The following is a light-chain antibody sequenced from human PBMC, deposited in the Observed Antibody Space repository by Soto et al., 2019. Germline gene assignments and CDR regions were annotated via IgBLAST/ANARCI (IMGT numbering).Light chain of an antibody. Sequence: QSVLTQPPSVSGAPGQRVTISCTGSSSNIGAGYDVHWYQQLPGRAPKLLIYGNTNRPSGVPDRFSGSKSGTSASLAITGLQAEDEADYYCLSFASSVSLVFGGGTKLTVL. V-gene: IGLV1-40*01. CDR1: SSNIGAGYD. J-gene: IGLJ2*01. CDR3: LSFASSVSLV. CDR2: GNT.